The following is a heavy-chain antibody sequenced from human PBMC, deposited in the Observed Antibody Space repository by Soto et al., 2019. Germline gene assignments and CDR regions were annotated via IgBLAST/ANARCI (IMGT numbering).Heavy chain of an antibody. V-gene: IGHV1-18*03. CDR3: ARDPPPPDY. Sequence: QVQLVRSGAELKKPGASVKVSCKASGYTFASYAISWMRQAPGQGLEWMGWISAYNGNTNYAQKLQGRVTMTTDTSTSTAYMELRSLGSDDMAVYYCARDPPPPDYWGQGTLVTVSS. J-gene: IGHJ4*02. CDR2: ISAYNGNT. CDR1: GYTFASYA.